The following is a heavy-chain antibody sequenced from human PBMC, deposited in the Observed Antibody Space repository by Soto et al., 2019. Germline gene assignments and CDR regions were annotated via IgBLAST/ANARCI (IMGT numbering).Heavy chain of an antibody. J-gene: IGHJ4*02. V-gene: IGHV3-48*01. D-gene: IGHD5-18*01. CDR2: ISSSSTI. CDR1: GFTFSSYA. CDR3: ARDYSSYGPFDY. Sequence: GSLRLSCAASGFTFSSYAMSWVRQAPGKGLEWVSYISSSSTIYYADSVKGRFTISRDNAKNSLYLQMNSLRAEDTAVYYCARDYSSYGPFDYWGQGTLVTVSS.